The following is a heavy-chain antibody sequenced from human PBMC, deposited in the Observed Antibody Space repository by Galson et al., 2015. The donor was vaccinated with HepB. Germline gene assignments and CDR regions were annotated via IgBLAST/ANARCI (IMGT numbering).Heavy chain of an antibody. CDR3: AKVAAAQDY. Sequence: SLRLSCAASGFTFSSYGMHWVRQAPGKGLEWVAAISYDGSNKYYADSVKGRFTISRDNSKNTLYLQMNGLRAEDTAVYYCAKVAAAQDYWGQGTLVTVSS. D-gene: IGHD6-13*01. CDR2: ISYDGSNK. J-gene: IGHJ4*02. V-gene: IGHV3-30*18. CDR1: GFTFSSYG.